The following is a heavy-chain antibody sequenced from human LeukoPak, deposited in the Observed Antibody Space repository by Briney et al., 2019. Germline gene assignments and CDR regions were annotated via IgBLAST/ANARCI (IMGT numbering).Heavy chain of an antibody. CDR1: GFTFSSYW. CDR2: INSDGSST. V-gene: IGHV3-74*01. CDR3: ARDRQWELLGLDY. D-gene: IGHD1-26*01. Sequence: GGSLRLSCAASGFTFSSYWMHWVRQAPGKGLVWVSRINSDGSSTSYADSVKGRFTISRDNAKNTLYLQMNSLGAEDTAVYYCARDRQWELLGLDYWGQGTLVTVSS. J-gene: IGHJ4*02.